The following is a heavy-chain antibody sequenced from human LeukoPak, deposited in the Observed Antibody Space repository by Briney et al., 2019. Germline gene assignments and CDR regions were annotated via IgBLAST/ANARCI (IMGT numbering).Heavy chain of an antibody. J-gene: IGHJ3*02. D-gene: IGHD1-26*01. V-gene: IGHV4-4*07. CDR2: IYISGST. CDR3: ARDGSGSYGRAFDI. CDR1: GGSISSYY. Sequence: SETLSLTCTVSGGSISSYYWSWIRQPAGKGLEWIGRIYISGSTNHNPSLRSRVTMSVDTSKKQFSLKLSSVTAADTAVYYCARDGSGSYGRAFDIWGQGTMVTVSS.